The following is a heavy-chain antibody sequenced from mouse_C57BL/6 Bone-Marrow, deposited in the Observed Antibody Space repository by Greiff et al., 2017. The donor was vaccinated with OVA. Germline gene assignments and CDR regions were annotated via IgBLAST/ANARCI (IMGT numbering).Heavy chain of an antibody. D-gene: IGHD1-1*01. CDR1: GYAFSSSW. CDR2: IYPGDGDT. J-gene: IGHJ2*01. Sequence: VKLMASGPELVKPGASVTISCKASGYAFSSSWMNWVKQRPGQGLEWIGRIYPGDGDTTYNGKSKGKATLTAAKSSSPAYMQLSSLTSEDSAVYFCARGAFITTVVAHFDYWGQGTTLTVSS. V-gene: IGHV1-82*01. CDR3: ARGAFITTVVAHFDY.